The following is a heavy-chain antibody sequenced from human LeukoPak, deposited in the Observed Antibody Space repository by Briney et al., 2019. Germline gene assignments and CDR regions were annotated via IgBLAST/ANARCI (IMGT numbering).Heavy chain of an antibody. J-gene: IGHJ4*02. Sequence: GGSLRLSCAASGFTFSNAWMSWVRQAPGKGLEWVGRIKSKTDGGTTDYSAPVKGSITIARDHSKNTLYLQMNSLKTEDTAVYDCTTGGNYDVWSGYYNVDYWGQGTLVTVSS. V-gene: IGHV3-15*01. D-gene: IGHD3-3*01. CDR1: GFTFSNAW. CDR3: TTGGNYDVWSGYYNVDY. CDR2: IKSKTDGGTT.